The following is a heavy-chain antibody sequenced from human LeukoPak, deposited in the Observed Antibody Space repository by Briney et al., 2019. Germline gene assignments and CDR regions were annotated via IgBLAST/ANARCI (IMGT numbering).Heavy chain of an antibody. Sequence: GGSLRLSCAASGFTFSSYSMNWVRQAPGKGLEWVSSISSSSSYIYYADSVKGRFTISRDNAKNSLYLQMNSLRAEDTAVYYFARDRVWDYGDYGYWGQGTLVTVSS. D-gene: IGHD4-17*01. CDR2: ISSSSSYI. CDR3: ARDRVWDYGDYGY. CDR1: GFTFSSYS. J-gene: IGHJ4*02. V-gene: IGHV3-21*01.